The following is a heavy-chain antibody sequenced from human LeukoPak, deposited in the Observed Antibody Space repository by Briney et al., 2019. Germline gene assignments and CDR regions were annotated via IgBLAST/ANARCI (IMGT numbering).Heavy chain of an antibody. CDR3: ARDNVVSVPWFDP. CDR2: ISSSSSTI. J-gene: IGHJ5*02. Sequence: GGSLRLSCAASGFTFNRYSMNWVRQAPGMGLEWISYISSSSSTIYYADSVRGRFTISRDNAKNSLYLQMNSLRAEDTAVYYCARDNVVSVPWFDPWGQGTLVTVSS. D-gene: IGHD2-15*01. V-gene: IGHV3-48*01. CDR1: GFTFNRYS.